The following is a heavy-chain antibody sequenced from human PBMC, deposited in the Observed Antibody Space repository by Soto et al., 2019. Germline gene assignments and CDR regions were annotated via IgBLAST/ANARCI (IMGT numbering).Heavy chain of an antibody. J-gene: IGHJ4*02. V-gene: IGHV4-31*03. CDR3: ARGGASGWPY. D-gene: IGHD6-19*01. CDR2: IYYSGST. Sequence: SETLSLTCTVSGGSISSGGYYWSWIRQHPGKGLEWIGYIYYSGSTYYNPSLKSRVTISVDTSKNQFSLKLSSVTAADTAVYYCARGGASGWPYWGQGTLVTVSS. CDR1: GGSISSGGYY.